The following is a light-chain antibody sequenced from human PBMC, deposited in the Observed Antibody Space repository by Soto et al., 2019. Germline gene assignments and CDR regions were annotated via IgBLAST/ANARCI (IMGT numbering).Light chain of an antibody. V-gene: IGKV1-8*01. Sequence: AIRMTQSPSSLSASTGDRVTITCRASQGISSYLAWYQQKPGKAPKLLIYAASTLQSGVPSRFSGSGSGTDFTLTISSLQPEDVATYYCQRYNNAPRTFGQGTKVDIK. CDR3: QRYNNAPRT. J-gene: IGKJ1*01. CDR2: AAS. CDR1: QGISSY.